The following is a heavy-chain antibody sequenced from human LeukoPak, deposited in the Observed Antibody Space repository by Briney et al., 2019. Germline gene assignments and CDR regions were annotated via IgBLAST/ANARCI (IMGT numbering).Heavy chain of an antibody. V-gene: IGHV3-23*01. D-gene: IGHD3-10*01. Sequence: GGSLRLSCAASGFTFSTYGMSWVRQAPGKGLEWVSTFGGSGASVYYADSVEGRFTVSRDNSKNTLYLQMNSLRVEDTAVYYCAKSGPYYYDYWGQGTLVTVSS. CDR1: GFTFSTYG. CDR2: FGGSGASV. J-gene: IGHJ4*02. CDR3: AKSGPYYYDY.